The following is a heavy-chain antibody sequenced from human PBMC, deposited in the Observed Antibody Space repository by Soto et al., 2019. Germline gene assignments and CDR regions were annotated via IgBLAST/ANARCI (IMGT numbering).Heavy chain of an antibody. CDR2: IYYSGST. CDR3: ARHLKVVTAIHFDY. CDR1: GGSISSSSYY. Sequence: PSETLSLTCTVSGGSISSSSYYWGWIRQSPGKGLEWIGSIYYSGSTYYNPSLKSRVTISVDTSKNQFSLKLSSVTAADTAVYYCARHLKVVTAIHFDYWGQGTLVTVSS. V-gene: IGHV4-39*01. D-gene: IGHD2-21*02. J-gene: IGHJ4*02.